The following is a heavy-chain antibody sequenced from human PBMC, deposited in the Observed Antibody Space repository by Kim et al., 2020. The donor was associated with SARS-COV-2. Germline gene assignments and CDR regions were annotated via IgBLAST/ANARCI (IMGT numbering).Heavy chain of an antibody. V-gene: IGHV1-18*01. D-gene: IGHD6-13*01. CDR2: T. CDR3: ARDSSSWSDY. J-gene: IGHJ4*02. Sequence: TNYAQKRQGRVTMTPDTSTSTAYMGLRSLRADDTAVYYCARDSSSWSDYWGQGTLVTVSS.